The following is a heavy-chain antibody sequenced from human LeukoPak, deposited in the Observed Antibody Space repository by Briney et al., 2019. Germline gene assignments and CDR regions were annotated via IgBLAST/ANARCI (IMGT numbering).Heavy chain of an antibody. CDR2: IKQDGSEK. Sequence: GGSLRLSCAASGFTLSSYAMSWVRQAPGKGLEWVANIKQDGSEKYYVDSVKGRFTISRDNAKNSLYLQMNSLRAEDTAVYYCAGEKGRGLRFLEWLPEDYYYYGMDVWGQGTTVTVSS. V-gene: IGHV3-7*01. CDR1: GFTLSSYA. J-gene: IGHJ6*02. CDR3: AGEKGRGLRFLEWLPEDYYYYGMDV. D-gene: IGHD3-3*01.